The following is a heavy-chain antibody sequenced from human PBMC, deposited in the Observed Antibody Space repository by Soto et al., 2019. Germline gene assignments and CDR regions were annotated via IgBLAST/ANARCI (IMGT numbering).Heavy chain of an antibody. CDR1: GYTFRDFD. CDR2: MNAKSGDT. J-gene: IGHJ6*02. Sequence: QAHLEQSGAEGKRPGASVKVSCKASGYTFRDFDINWLRQASGQWPEWMGWMNAKSGDTFFAQRFQGKFNMTWDTSLSTAYMEVGSLTSDDTAMYYCARGNPFNYAGFDVWGQGTTVAVSS. CDR3: ARGNPFNYAGFDV. V-gene: IGHV1-8*01. D-gene: IGHD3-16*01.